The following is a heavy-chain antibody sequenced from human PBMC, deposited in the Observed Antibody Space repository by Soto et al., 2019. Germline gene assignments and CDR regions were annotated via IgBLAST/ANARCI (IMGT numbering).Heavy chain of an antibody. J-gene: IGHJ5*02. Sequence: ASVKVSCKASGYTFTGYYMHWVRQAPGQGLEWMGWINPNSGGTNYAQKFQGRVTMTRDTSISTAYMELSRLRSDDTAVYYCAARQPYSGYDVVWFDPWGKGSLITISS. D-gene: IGHD5-12*01. CDR3: AARQPYSGYDVVWFDP. CDR2: INPNSGGT. CDR1: GYTFTGYY. V-gene: IGHV1-2*02.